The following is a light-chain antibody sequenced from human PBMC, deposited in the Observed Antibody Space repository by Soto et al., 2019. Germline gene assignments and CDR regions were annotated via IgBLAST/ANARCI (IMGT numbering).Light chain of an antibody. J-gene: IGLJ2*01. Sequence: QSALTQPPSASGSPGQSVTISCTGTSSDVGGYNFVSWYQQHPGKAPKLMIYEVSKRPSAVPDRFSGSKSGNTASLTVSGLQADDEADYYCTSYAGSNIPVVFGGGTKLTVL. CDR2: EVS. V-gene: IGLV2-8*01. CDR1: SSDVGGYNF. CDR3: TSYAGSNIPVV.